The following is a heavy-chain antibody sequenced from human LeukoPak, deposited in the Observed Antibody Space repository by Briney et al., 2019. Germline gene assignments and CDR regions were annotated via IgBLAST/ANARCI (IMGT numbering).Heavy chain of an antibody. J-gene: IGHJ4*02. D-gene: IGHD1-26*01. Sequence: PGGSLRLSCAASGLTFSSYSMNWVRQAPGKGLEWVSSISSSSSYIYYADSVKGRFTISRDNAKNSLYLQMNSLRAEDTAVYYCAGYSRNSGSYCGSDCGGFDYWGQGTLVTVSS. CDR3: AGYSRNSGSYCGSDCGGFDY. V-gene: IGHV3-21*01. CDR1: GLTFSSYS. CDR2: ISSSSSYI.